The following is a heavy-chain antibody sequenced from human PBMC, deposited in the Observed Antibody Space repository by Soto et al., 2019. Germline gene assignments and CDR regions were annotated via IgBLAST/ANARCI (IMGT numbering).Heavy chain of an antibody. CDR2: ISYDGSKK. J-gene: IGHJ6*02. CDR1: GFTFSSYA. Sequence: QVQLVESGGGVVQPGRSLRLSCAASGFTFSSYAMHWVRQAPGKGLEWVAVISYDGSKKYYGYSVKGRFTISRDNSKNPLYLQMNSLRAEDTAVYYCARTPRGQWELPYYYYGMDVWGQGTTVTVSS. V-gene: IGHV3-30-3*01. CDR3: ARTPRGQWELPYYYYGMDV. D-gene: IGHD1-26*01.